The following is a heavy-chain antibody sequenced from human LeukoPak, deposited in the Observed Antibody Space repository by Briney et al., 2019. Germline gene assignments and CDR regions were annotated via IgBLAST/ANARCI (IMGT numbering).Heavy chain of an antibody. D-gene: IGHD6-13*01. Sequence: GESLRLSCAASGVIFSSYSMNWVRQAPGKGLERVSSISSSSSYIYYADSVKGRFTISRDNAKNSLSLQMNSLRAEDTAVYYCARDRAAADLDYWGEGTLVTVSS. CDR2: ISSSSSYI. J-gene: IGHJ4*02. V-gene: IGHV3-21*01. CDR1: GVIFSSYS. CDR3: ARDRAAADLDY.